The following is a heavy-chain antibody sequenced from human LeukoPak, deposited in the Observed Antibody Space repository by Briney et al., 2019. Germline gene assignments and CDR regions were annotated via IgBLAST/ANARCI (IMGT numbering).Heavy chain of an antibody. D-gene: IGHD1-26*01. CDR1: GFTFSTYW. J-gene: IGHJ1*01. CDR3: VPVGATISFQH. Sequence: PGGSLRLSCAASGFTFSTYWMNWVRQAPGKGLEWVSSISSSSSYIYYADSVKGRFTISRDNAKNSLYLQMNSLRAEDTAVYYCVPVGATISFQHWGQGTLVTVSS. CDR2: ISSSSSYI. V-gene: IGHV3-21*01.